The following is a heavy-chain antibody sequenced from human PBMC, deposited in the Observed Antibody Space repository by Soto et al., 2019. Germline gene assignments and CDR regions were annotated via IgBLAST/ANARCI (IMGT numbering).Heavy chain of an antibody. CDR2: TYPGDFDT. CDR1: GYSFASHW. CDR3: ARYRRSYCHYLDF. V-gene: IGHV5-51*01. Sequence: HGESLKITSRGSGYSFASHWGAWVRQMPEKGLEWIGTTYPGDFDTKYSPAFAGQVTISADPSTSTAYHLWMRLLATDSAIYFCARYRRSYCHYLDFWGQGTLGTVSS. D-gene: IGHD1-26*01. J-gene: IGHJ4*02.